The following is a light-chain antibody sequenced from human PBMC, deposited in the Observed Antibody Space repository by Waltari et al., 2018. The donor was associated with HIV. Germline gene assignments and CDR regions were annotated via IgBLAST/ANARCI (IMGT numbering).Light chain of an antibody. V-gene: IGKV3-11*01. CDR3: QQRSNWPYT. J-gene: IGKJ2*01. CDR2: DSS. Sequence: EIVLTQSPATLSLSPGERATLSCRASQSVSSYVAWYQQKPGQALRLLIYDSSNSATGIPARFSGSGSGTDFTLTISSLEPEDFAVYYCQQRSNWPYTFGQGTKLEIK. CDR1: QSVSSY.